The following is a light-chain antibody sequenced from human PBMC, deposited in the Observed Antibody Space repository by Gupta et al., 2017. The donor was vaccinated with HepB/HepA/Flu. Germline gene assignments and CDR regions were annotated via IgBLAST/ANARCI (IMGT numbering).Light chain of an antibody. Sequence: DIQVTQSPSSLSASVGDRVTITCRASQGVGNSLAWYQQRPGKAPKSLIYATSNLQSGVPSRFSGSGSGTDFTLTISSLQPEDFAIYYCQQYKSHPLTFGGGTKVEIK. CDR1: QGVGNS. CDR2: ATS. CDR3: QQYKSHPLT. V-gene: IGKV1-16*01. J-gene: IGKJ4*01.